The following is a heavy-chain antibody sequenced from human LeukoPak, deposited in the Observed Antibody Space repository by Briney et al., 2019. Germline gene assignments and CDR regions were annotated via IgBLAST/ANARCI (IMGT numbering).Heavy chain of an antibody. D-gene: IGHD3-9*01. V-gene: IGHV4-38-2*01. J-gene: IGHJ6*04. CDR3: ASRGYDIPDYYYYGMDV. CDR2: IYHSGST. CDR1: GYSISSGYH. Sequence: NPSETLSLTCAVSGYSISSGYHWGWIRQPPGKGLEWIGSIYHSGSTYHNPSLKSRATISVDTSKNQFSLKLTSVTAADTAVYYCASRGYDIPDYYYYGMDVWGKGTTVTVSS.